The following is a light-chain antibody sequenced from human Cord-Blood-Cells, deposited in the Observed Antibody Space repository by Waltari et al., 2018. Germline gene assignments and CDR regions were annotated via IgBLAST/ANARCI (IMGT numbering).Light chain of an antibody. CDR1: QHISRY. Sequence: IQLTQSPSSLSASVGDRVTIPCRARQHISRYLNWYQQKPGKAPKLLSSAASSVQSGDPLRFSGRGSWTDVTLTISSLQPEDFATYYCQQSYSTPRTVGPGTKVDIK. CDR2: AAS. CDR3: QQSYSTPRT. V-gene: IGKV1-39*01. J-gene: IGKJ3*01.